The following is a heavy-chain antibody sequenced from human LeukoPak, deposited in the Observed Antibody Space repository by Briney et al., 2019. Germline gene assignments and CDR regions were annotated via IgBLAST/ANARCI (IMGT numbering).Heavy chain of an antibody. CDR2: IYSGGST. CDR3: ARAARSSGYFDY. D-gene: IGHD3-22*01. V-gene: IGHV3-66*01. J-gene: IGHJ4*02. CDR1: GFTVSSNY. Sequence: GGSLRLSCAASGFTVSSNYMSWVRQAPEKGLEWVSVIYSGGSTYYADSVKGRFTISRDNSKNTLYLQMNSLRAEDTAVYYCARAARSSGYFDYWGQGTLVTVSS.